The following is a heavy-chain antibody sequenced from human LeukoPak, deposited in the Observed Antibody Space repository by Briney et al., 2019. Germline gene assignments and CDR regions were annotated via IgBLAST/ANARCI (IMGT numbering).Heavy chain of an antibody. V-gene: IGHV3-30*18. CDR1: GFTFSSYG. D-gene: IGHD3-10*01. CDR3: AKEDYYGSGSYLGY. J-gene: IGHJ4*02. Sequence: GGSLRLSCAASGFTFSSYGMHWVRQAPGRGLEWVAVISYDGSNEYYADSVKGRFTISRDNSKNTLYMQKNSLRVEDTAVYYCAKEDYYGSGSYLGYWGQGTPVTVSS. CDR2: ISYDGSNE.